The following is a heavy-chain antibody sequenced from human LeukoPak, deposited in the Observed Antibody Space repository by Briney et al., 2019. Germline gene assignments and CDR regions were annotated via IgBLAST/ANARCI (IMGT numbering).Heavy chain of an antibody. CDR2: IKEDGSAK. CDR1: GFTFSSYA. Sequence: GGSLRLSCAASGFTFSSYAMSWVRQTPEKGLEWVANIKEDGSAKYYVDSVKGRFTISRDNAKNSLYLQMNSLRAEDTAVYYCAKDDDGYYWGQGTPVTVSS. CDR3: AKDDDGYY. J-gene: IGHJ4*02. V-gene: IGHV3-7*04. D-gene: IGHD3-3*01.